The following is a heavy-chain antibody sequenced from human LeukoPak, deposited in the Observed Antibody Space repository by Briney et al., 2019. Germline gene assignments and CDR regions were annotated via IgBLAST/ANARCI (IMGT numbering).Heavy chain of an antibody. J-gene: IGHJ4*02. CDR3: ARARFGYNRGPFDY. V-gene: IGHV3-30-3*01. D-gene: IGHD5-24*01. CDR1: GFTFSNYA. CDR2: ISYDGSNK. Sequence: PGGSLRLSCAASGFTFSNYAIHCVRQAPGKGLEWVAFISYDGSNKHYADSVKGRFTISRDNSKNTLYLQMNSLRPEDTAVYYCARARFGYNRGPFDYWGQGILVTVSS.